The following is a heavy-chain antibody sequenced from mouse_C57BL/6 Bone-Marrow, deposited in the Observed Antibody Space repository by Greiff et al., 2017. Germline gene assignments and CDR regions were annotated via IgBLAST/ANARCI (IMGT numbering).Heavy chain of an antibody. CDR1: GYTFTDYN. CDR3: ARNYYGSSYAMDY. D-gene: IGHD1-1*01. V-gene: IGHV1-18*01. CDR2: INPNNGGT. J-gene: IGHJ4*01. Sequence: EVQLQQSGPELVKPGASVKIPCKASGYTFTDYNMDWVKQSHGKSLEWIGDINPNNGGTIYNQKFKGKATLTVDKSYSTAYMELRSLTSEDTAVYYCARNYYGSSYAMDYWGQGTSVTVSS.